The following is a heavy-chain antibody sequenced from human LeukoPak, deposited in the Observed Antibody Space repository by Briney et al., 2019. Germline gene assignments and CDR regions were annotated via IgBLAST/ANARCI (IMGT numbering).Heavy chain of an antibody. V-gene: IGHV4-39*07. CDR2: INHSGST. CDR3: ARGKGDGYNFNWFDP. J-gene: IGHJ5*02. CDR1: GGSISSGSYY. D-gene: IGHD5-24*01. Sequence: PSQTLSLTCTVSGGSISSGSYYWSWIRQPPGKGLEWIGEINHSGSTNYNPSLKSRVTISVDTSKNQFSLKLSSVTAADTAVYYCARGKGDGYNFNWFDPWGQGTLVTVSS.